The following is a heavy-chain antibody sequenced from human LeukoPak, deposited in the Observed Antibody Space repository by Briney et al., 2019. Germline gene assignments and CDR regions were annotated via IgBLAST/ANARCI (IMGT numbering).Heavy chain of an antibody. V-gene: IGHV3-53*01. J-gene: IGHJ4*02. CDR1: GFTVSSNY. Sequence: GGSLRLSCAASGFTVSSNYMSWVRQAPGKGLEWVSVIYSGGSTYYADSVKGRFTISRDNSKNTLYLQMNSLRAEDTAVYYCARGGGSSWTYYFDYWGQGTLVTVSS. CDR3: ARGGGSSWTYYFDY. CDR2: IYSGGST. D-gene: IGHD6-13*01.